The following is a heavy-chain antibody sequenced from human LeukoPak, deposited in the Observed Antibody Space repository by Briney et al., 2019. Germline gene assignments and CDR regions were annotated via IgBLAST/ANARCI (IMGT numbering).Heavy chain of an antibody. CDR3: ARDSGYNAFDY. CDR1: GFTFSSYA. V-gene: IGHV3-30-3*01. CDR2: ISYDGSNK. D-gene: IGHD5-12*01. J-gene: IGHJ4*02. Sequence: GRSLRLSCAASGFTFSSYAMHWVRQAPGKGLEWVAVISYDGSNKYYADSVKGRFTISRDNAKNSLYPQMNSLRAEDTAMYYCARDSGYNAFDYWGQGTLVTVSS.